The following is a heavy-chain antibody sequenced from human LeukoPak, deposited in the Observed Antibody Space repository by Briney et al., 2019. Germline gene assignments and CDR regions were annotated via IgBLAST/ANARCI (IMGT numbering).Heavy chain of an antibody. CDR2: ISYDGSNK. CDR3: AGELTTTDAFDI. CDR1: GFTFCSYA. Sequence: GGSLRLSCAASGFTFCSYAMHWVRQAPGKGLEWVAVISYDGSNKYYADSVKGRFTISRDNSKNTLYLQMNSLRAEDTAVYYCAGELTTTDAFDIWGQGTMVTVSS. D-gene: IGHD4-17*01. J-gene: IGHJ3*02. V-gene: IGHV3-30-3*01.